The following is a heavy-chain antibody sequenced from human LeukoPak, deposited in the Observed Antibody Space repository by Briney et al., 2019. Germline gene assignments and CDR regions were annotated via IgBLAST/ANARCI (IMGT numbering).Heavy chain of an antibody. V-gene: IGHV4-39*07. CDR1: GGSISSSSYY. CDR2: IYYSGST. Sequence: PSETLSLTCTVSGGSISSSSYYWGWIRQPPGKGLEWIGSIYYSGSTYYNPSLKSRVTISVDTSKNQFSLKLSSVTAADTAVYYCARDDLPFYGSGSYYSDGDAFDIWGQGTMVTVSS. CDR3: ARDDLPFYGSGSYYSDGDAFDI. J-gene: IGHJ3*02. D-gene: IGHD3-10*01.